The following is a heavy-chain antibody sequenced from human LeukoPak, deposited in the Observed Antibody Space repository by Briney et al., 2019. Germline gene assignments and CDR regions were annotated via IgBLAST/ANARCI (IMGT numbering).Heavy chain of an antibody. D-gene: IGHD6-13*01. CDR1: SYSISSGYY. V-gene: IGHV4-38-2*02. Sequence: SETLSLTCTVSSYSISSGYYWGWIRQPPGKGLEWIGSIYHSGSTYYNPSLKSRVTISVDTSKNQFSLKLSSVTAADTAVYYCATKPSRVSSSWDTLWGQGTLVTVSS. CDR2: IYHSGST. CDR3: ATKPSRVSSSWDTL. J-gene: IGHJ4*02.